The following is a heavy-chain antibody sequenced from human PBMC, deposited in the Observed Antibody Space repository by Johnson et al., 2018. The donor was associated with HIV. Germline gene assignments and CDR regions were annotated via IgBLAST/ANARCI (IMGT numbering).Heavy chain of an antibody. CDR1: GFTFSSYA. J-gene: IGHJ3*02. D-gene: IGHD1-26*01. V-gene: IGHV3-23*04. Sequence: VQLVESGGGLVQPGGSLRLSCAASGFTFSSYAMSWVRQAPGQGLEWVSAISGSGGSTSYADSVKGRFTISRDNSKNTLYLQMNSLRAEDTAVYYCAKAELVGALEGGAFDIWGQGTMVTVSS. CDR3: AKAELVGALEGGAFDI. CDR2: ISGSGGST.